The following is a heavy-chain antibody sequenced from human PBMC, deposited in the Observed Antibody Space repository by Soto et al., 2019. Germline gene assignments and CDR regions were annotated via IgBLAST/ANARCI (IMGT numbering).Heavy chain of an antibody. D-gene: IGHD3-10*01. J-gene: IGHJ4*02. CDR3: ASNLSVDGSGSYYH. Sequence: SETLSLTCTVSGGSIGSSSYYWGWIRQPPGKGLEWIGSIYYSGSTYYNPSLKSRVTISVDTSKNQFSLKLSSVTAADTAVYYCASNLSVDGSGSYYHWGQGTLVTVSS. V-gene: IGHV4-39*01. CDR2: IYYSGST. CDR1: GGSIGSSSYY.